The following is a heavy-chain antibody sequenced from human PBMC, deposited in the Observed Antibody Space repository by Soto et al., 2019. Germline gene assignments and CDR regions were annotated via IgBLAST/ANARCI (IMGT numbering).Heavy chain of an antibody. CDR3: ARGGGRGYNELDT. CDR2: INPNSGGT. V-gene: IGHV1-2*02. D-gene: IGHD5-12*01. Sequence: ASVKVSCKASGYTFTAYYMHWVRQAPGQVLEWMGWINPNSGGTYHAQNFQGRVTMTRDTSTTTAYMELASLRSDDTAVYYCARGGGRGYNELDTWGHGTLVTVSS. CDR1: GYTFTAYY. J-gene: IGHJ5*01.